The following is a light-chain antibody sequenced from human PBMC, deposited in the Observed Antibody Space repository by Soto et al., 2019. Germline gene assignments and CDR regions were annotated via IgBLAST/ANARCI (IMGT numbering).Light chain of an antibody. V-gene: IGLV1-40*01. CDR1: SSNIGAGFD. CDR3: QSYDSSLSVWV. J-gene: IGLJ3*02. Sequence: QSVLTQPPSVSGAPGQRVTISCTGSSSNIGAGFDVHWYQHLPGTAPKLLIYGNNNRPSGVPDRFSGSKSGTSASLAITELQAEDEADYYCQSYDSSLSVWVFGGGTKGPS. CDR2: GNN.